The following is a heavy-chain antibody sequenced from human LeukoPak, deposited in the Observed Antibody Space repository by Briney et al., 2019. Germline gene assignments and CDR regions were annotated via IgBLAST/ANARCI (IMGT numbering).Heavy chain of an antibody. J-gene: IGHJ6*03. CDR1: GGSISSSSYY. V-gene: IGHV4-39*01. Sequence: SETLSLTCTVSGGSISSSSYYWGWIRQPPGKGLEWIGSIYYSGSTYYNPSLKSRVTISVDTSKNQFSLKLSSVTAADTAVYYCARVYYYYYYMDVWGKGTTVTISS. CDR2: IYYSGST. CDR3: ARVYYYYYYMDV.